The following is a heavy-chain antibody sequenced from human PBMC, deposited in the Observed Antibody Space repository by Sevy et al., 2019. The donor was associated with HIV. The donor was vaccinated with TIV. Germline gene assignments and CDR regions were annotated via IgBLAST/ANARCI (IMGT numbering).Heavy chain of an antibody. CDR2: MFYTGST. V-gene: IGHV4-61*01. CDR1: GGSVTSDSYY. Sequence: SETLSLTCTVSGGSVTSDSYYWTWIRQPPGKGLECLGYMFYTGSTNYNPSLMSRVTISVDTSKNQFSLKLSSVTAADTAVYYCARMGGLTDYAMDVWGQGTTVTFSS. D-gene: IGHD1-26*01. CDR3: ARMGGLTDYAMDV. J-gene: IGHJ6*02.